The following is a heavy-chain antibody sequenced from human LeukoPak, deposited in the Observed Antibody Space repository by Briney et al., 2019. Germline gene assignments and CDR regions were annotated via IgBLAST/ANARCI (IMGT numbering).Heavy chain of an antibody. J-gene: IGHJ4*02. V-gene: IGHV3-64D*06. CDR3: LKHRSDILTGPGSN. Sequence: GGSLRLSCSASGFTFSSYAMHWVRQAPGKGLEYVSAISGNGGSTYYADSVKGRFTISRDNSKNTLHLQMSSLRAEDTAVYYCLKHRSDILTGPGSNWGQGTLVTVSS. CDR1: GFTFSSYA. D-gene: IGHD3-9*01. CDR2: ISGNGGST.